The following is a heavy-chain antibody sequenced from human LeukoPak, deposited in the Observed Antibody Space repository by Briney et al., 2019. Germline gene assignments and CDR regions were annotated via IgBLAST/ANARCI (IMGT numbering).Heavy chain of an antibody. CDR3: TRLWGTGWFYFDY. V-gene: IGHV3-53*04. Sequence: GGSLRLSCAVSGFSVRVNYMSRVRQAQGKGLEWVSVMYSGGNTYYADSVKGRFTISRLNSENTLYLQMNSLRPDDTAVYYCTRLWGTGWFYFDYWGQGTLVTVSS. D-gene: IGHD6-19*01. CDR1: GFSVRVNY. CDR2: MYSGGNT. J-gene: IGHJ4*02.